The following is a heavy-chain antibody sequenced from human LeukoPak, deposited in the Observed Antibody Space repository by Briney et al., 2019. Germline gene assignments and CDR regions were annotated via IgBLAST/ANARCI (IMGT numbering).Heavy chain of an antibody. CDR2: INPNSGGT. CDR1: GYTFTGCY. CDR3: ARGPQQLVFDY. D-gene: IGHD6-13*01. J-gene: IGHJ4*02. V-gene: IGHV1-2*04. Sequence: GAAVKVSCKSSGYTFTGCYIHLVRQAPGQGLEWMGWINPNSGGTNYAQKFQGWVTMTRDTSISTAYMELSRLRSDDTAVYYCARGPQQLVFDYWGQGTLVTVSS.